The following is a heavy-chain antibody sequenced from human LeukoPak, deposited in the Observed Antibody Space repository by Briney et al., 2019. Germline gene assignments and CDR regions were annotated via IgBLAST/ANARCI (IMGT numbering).Heavy chain of an antibody. J-gene: IGHJ1*01. D-gene: IGHD6-6*01. CDR1: GFTFSSYG. Sequence: PGRSLRLSCAASGFTFSSYGMHWVRQAPGKGLEWVAVIWYDGSNKYYADSVKGRFTISRDNSKNTLYLQMNSLRAEDTAVYYCAKDPSRYSSSPVTDFQHWGQGTLVTVSS. CDR2: IWYDGSNK. CDR3: AKDPSRYSSSPVTDFQH. V-gene: IGHV3-33*06.